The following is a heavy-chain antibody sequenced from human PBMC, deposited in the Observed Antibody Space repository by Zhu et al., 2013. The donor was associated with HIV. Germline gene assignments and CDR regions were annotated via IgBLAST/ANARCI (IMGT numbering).Heavy chain of an antibody. CDR1: GNTLTELS. CDR2: INPNSGGT. D-gene: IGHD4-17*01. Sequence: QVHLLQSGPEVKKPGASVRVSCKVTGNTLTELSMHWVRQAPGQGLEWMGWINPNSGGTNYAQKFQGWVTMTRDTSISTAYMELSRLRSDDTAVYYCAREPTTVTFDYWGQGTLVTVSS. J-gene: IGHJ4*02. V-gene: IGHV1-2*04. CDR3: AREPTTVTFDY.